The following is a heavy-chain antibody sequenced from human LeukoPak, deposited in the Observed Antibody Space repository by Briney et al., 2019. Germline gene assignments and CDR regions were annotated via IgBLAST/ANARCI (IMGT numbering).Heavy chain of an antibody. CDR1: GFTFSDYY. CDR3: ARPRYYYDSSGYCY. D-gene: IGHD3-22*01. CDR2: ISSSGSTI. Sequence: GGALRLSCAASGFTFSDYYMSWLRHAAGKGVGWVSYISSSGSTIYYADSVKGRFTISRDNAKNSLYLQMNSLRAEDTAVYYCARPRYYYDSSGYCYWGQGTLVTVSS. V-gene: IGHV3-11*04. J-gene: IGHJ4*02.